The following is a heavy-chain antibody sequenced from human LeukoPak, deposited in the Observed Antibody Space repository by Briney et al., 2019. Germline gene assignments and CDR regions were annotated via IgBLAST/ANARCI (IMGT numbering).Heavy chain of an antibody. CDR3: ARVVPAATHFDY. J-gene: IGHJ4*02. CDR1: GGSFSGYY. Sequence: PSETLSLTCAVYGGSFSGYYWSWIRQSPGKGLEWIGEINHSGSTNYNPSLKSRVTISLDTSKNQFSLKLSSVTAADTAVYYCARVVPAATHFDYWGQGTLVTVSS. V-gene: IGHV4-34*01. D-gene: IGHD2-2*01. CDR2: INHSGST.